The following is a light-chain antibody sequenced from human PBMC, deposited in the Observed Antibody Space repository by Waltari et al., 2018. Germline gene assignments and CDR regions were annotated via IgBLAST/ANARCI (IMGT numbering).Light chain of an antibody. Sequence: IQLTQSPSSLSASVGDRVTITCRASQDIAGYLAWYQQKPGKAPNRLIYVSSTLQSGGPSRFSGSGSGTGFSLTISSLQPEDFATYYCQQLHTYPLTFGGGTTVDI. CDR3: QQLHTYPLT. CDR2: VSS. V-gene: IGKV1-9*01. J-gene: IGKJ4*01. CDR1: QDIAGY.